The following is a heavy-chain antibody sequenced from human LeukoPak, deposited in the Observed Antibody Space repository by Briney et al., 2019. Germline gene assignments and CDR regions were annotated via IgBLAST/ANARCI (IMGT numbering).Heavy chain of an antibody. J-gene: IGHJ4*02. CDR1: GFTFSSYE. CDR2: ISSSGSTI. Sequence: GGSLRLSCAASGFTFSSYEMNWVRQAPRKGLEWVSYISSSGSTIYYADSVKGRFTISRDKAKNSLYLQMNSLRAEDTAVYYCARDFITMVRGFDYWGQGTLVTVSS. CDR3: ARDFITMVRGFDY. D-gene: IGHD3-10*01. V-gene: IGHV3-48*03.